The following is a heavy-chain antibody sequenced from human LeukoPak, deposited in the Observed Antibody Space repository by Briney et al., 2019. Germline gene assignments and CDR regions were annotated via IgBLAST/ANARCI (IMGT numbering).Heavy chain of an antibody. D-gene: IGHD3-3*01. Sequence: ASVKVSCKASGYTFTSYYMHWVRQAPGQGLEWMGIINPSSGSTSYAQKFQGRVTMTRDTSTSTVYMELSSLRSEDTAVYYCARDGYDFWSGYWLLYGMDVWGQGTTVTVSS. V-gene: IGHV1-46*01. J-gene: IGHJ6*02. CDR2: INPSSGST. CDR3: ARDGYDFWSGYWLLYGMDV. CDR1: GYTFTSYY.